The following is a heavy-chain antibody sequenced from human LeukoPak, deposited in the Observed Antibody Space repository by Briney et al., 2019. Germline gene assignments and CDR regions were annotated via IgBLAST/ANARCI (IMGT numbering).Heavy chain of an antibody. J-gene: IGHJ4*02. CDR3: AKDHCSSTSCYTFDY. D-gene: IGHD2-2*02. Sequence: GGSLRLSCAASGFTFSSYAMHWVRQAPGKGLEWVAVISYDGSNKYYVDSVEGRFTISRDKSKNTLYLQMNSLRAEDTAVYYCAKDHCSSTSCYTFDYWGQGTLVTVSS. CDR2: ISYDGSNK. V-gene: IGHV3-30*18. CDR1: GFTFSSYA.